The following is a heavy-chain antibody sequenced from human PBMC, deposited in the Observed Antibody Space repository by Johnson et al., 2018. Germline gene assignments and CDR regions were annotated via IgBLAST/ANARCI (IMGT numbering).Heavy chain of an antibody. CDR3: ARDFYDSSGYPRYLQH. J-gene: IGHJ1*01. CDR1: GFTFRSYG. CDR2: MSFGESNK. V-gene: IGHV3-30*03. Sequence: VQLVESGGGVVQPGRSLRLSCAASGFTFRSYGMHLVRQAPGKGLEGVAVMSFGESNKYYADSVMGRFTISRDNSMDTLYLQMNSLIPEDTAVYFCARDFYDSSGYPRYLQHWGQGTLVTVSS. D-gene: IGHD3-22*01.